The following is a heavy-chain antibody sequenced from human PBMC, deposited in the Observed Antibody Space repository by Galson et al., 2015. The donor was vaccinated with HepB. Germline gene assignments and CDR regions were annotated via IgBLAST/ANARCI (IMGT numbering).Heavy chain of an antibody. CDR3: ATGLCSTSCYTAPVYYGMDV. Sequence: SVKVSCKVSGYTLTELSMHWVRQAPGKGLEWMGGFDPEDGETIYAQKFQGRVTMTEDTSTDTAYMELSSLRSEDTAVYYCATGLCSTSCYTAPVYYGMDVWGQGTTVTVSS. V-gene: IGHV1-24*01. J-gene: IGHJ6*02. CDR2: FDPEDGET. CDR1: GYTLTELS. D-gene: IGHD2-2*02.